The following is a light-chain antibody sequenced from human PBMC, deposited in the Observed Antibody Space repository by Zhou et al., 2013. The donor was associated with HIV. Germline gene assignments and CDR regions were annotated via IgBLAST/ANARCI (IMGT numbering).Light chain of an antibody. CDR1: QDIRDD. CDR2: AGAS. V-gene: IGKV1-17*01. Sequence: DIRMTQSPSSVSASVGDRVTITCRATQDIRDDLAWYQQRPEKAPKRLIYAGASSLQSGVPSRFSGSGSGAEYNLTISSLQPEDIATYYCLQHNTYPPTFGQGTKVEIK. J-gene: IGKJ1*01. CDR3: LQHNTYPPT.